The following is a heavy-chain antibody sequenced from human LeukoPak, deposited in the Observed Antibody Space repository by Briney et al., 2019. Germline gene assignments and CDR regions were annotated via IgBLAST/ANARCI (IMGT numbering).Heavy chain of an antibody. CDR2: IGVAANT. CDR3: ARGGGLDV. D-gene: IGHD3-16*01. Sequence: PGGSLRLSCAASGFTFSSYDMHWVRQATGKGLEWVSAIGVAANTFYSGSVKGRFTISRENAKNSLYLLMTSLRAEDTAVYFCARGGGLDVWGQGATVTVSS. CDR1: GFTFSSYD. J-gene: IGHJ6*02. V-gene: IGHV3-13*01.